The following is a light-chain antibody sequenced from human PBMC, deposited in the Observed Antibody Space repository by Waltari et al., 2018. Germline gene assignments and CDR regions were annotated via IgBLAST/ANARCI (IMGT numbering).Light chain of an antibody. J-gene: IGLJ2*01. CDR3: CSYAGTNTLL. Sequence: QSPLTQPAAASGSPGQSITISCTGSGIAVASYFLVSRYQQNPGKAPRLLIYAASRRPSGVSTRFSGSKSGNTASLTISGLQAEDEADYYCCSYAGTNTLLFGGGTKVTVL. CDR2: AAS. CDR1: GIAVASYFL. V-gene: IGLV2-23*01.